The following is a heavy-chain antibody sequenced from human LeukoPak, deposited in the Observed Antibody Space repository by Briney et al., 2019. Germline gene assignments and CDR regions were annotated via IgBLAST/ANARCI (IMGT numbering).Heavy chain of an antibody. V-gene: IGHV3-21*01. CDR2: ISSSSSYI. CDR3: AREGGSNEYFDY. Sequence: GGSLRLSCAASGFTFSSYSMNWVRQAPGKGLEWVSSISSSSSYIYYADSVKGRFTISRDNAKNSLYLQMNSLRAEDTAVYYCAREGGSNEYFDYWGQGTLVTVSS. J-gene: IGHJ4*02. CDR1: GFTFSSYS. D-gene: IGHD1-26*01.